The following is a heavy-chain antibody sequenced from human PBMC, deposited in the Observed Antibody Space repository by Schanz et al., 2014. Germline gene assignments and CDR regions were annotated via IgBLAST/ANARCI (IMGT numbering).Heavy chain of an antibody. V-gene: IGHV3-23*04. CDR3: AKIERNED. D-gene: IGHD1-1*01. Sequence: VQLVESGGGVVQPGRSLRLSCVASGFTFSNYVMSWVRQAPGKGLEWVSTIGTSGGTNYAESVKGRFTISRDNSKNTLYLQMNSLRAEDTAVYFCAKIERNEDWGQGTLVTVSS. CDR1: GFTFSNYV. J-gene: IGHJ4*02. CDR2: IGTSGGT.